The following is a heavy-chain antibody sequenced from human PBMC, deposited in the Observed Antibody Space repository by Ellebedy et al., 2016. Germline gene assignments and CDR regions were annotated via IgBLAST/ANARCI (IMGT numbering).Heavy chain of an antibody. CDR2: ISRAADT. CDR1: GLSFPARG. CDR3: TTDGREWSRDY. Sequence: GGSLRLXXLTSGLSFPARGMTWVRPAPGKGLGWVATISRAADTYYANSVRARFTISRDDGKQSVFLQMSGLRVDDTAVYYCTTDGREWSRDYWGQGTLVTVSS. V-gene: IGHV3-69-1*02. J-gene: IGHJ4*02. D-gene: IGHD3-3*01.